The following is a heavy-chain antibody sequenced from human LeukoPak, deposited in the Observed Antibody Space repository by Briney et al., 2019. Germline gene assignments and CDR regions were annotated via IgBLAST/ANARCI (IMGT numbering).Heavy chain of an antibody. D-gene: IGHD2-2*02. J-gene: IGHJ5*02. V-gene: IGHV1-18*01. CDR2: ISAYNDNT. Sequence: ASVKASCKASVYTFTSYGTSWVRQAPGQGLEWMGWISAYNDNTNYAQNPQGRVTMTTDTYTSTAYNELRSLRSDDTAVYYCAMCEKVYCSSTSCYRVNWFDPWGQGTLVTVSS. CDR3: AMCEKVYCSSTSCYRVNWFDP. CDR1: VYTFTSYG.